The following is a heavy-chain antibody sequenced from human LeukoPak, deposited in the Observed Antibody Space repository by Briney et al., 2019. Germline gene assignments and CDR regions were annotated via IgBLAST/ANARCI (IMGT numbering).Heavy chain of an antibody. D-gene: IGHD5-24*01. V-gene: IGHV4-39*07. CDR1: GGSISSSSYY. CDR2: IYYSGST. Sequence: SETLSLTCTVSGGSISSSSYYWGWIRQPPGKGLEWIGSIYYSGSTNYNPSLKSRVTISVDTSKKQFSLKLSSVTAADTAVYYCARVQDGYNSYYYYYYMDVWGKGTTVTVSS. J-gene: IGHJ6*03. CDR3: ARVQDGYNSYYYYYYMDV.